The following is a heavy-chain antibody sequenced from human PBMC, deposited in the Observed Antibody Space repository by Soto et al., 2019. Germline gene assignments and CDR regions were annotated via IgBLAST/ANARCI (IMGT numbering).Heavy chain of an antibody. J-gene: IGHJ2*01. CDR3: AKIGPTWYFDL. CDR2: IRGSGDIT. CDR1: GFTFNSYV. Sequence: EVQLLESGGGLVQPGGSLRLSCAASGFTFNSYVMSWVRQAPGKGLDWVSDIRGSGDITHYADSVKGRFSISRDNSKNTLYLQMNSLSAEDTAVYYCAKIGPTWYFDLWGRGTLVTVSS. V-gene: IGHV3-23*01.